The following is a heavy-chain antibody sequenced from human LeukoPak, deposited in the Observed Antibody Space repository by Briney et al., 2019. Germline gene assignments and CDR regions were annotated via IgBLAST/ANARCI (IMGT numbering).Heavy chain of an antibody. CDR1: GFTFSIYG. CDR2: IRHDGSTK. D-gene: IGHD3-10*01. CDR3: ARDAWVRGVIIGRSGY. V-gene: IGHV3-30*02. Sequence: GGSLRLSCAASGFTFSIYGMHWVRQAPGKGLEWVTFIRHDGSTKYYVDSVKGRFTVSRDNSKNTLYLQMNSLRAEDTAVYYCARDAWVRGVIIGRSGYWGQGTLVTVSS. J-gene: IGHJ4*02.